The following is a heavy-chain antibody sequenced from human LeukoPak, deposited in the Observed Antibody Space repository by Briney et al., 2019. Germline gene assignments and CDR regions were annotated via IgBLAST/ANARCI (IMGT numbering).Heavy chain of an antibody. J-gene: IGHJ4*02. CDR2: ISSSSSYI. D-gene: IGHD2-15*01. V-gene: IGHV3-21*01. CDR1: GFTFSSYS. Sequence: GGSLRLSCAASGFTFSSYSMNWVRQAPGKGLEWVSSISSSSSYIYYADSVKGRFTISRDNAKNSLYLQMNSLRAEDTAVYYCARARPLGYCSGGSCFEFDYWGQGTRVTVSS. CDR3: ARARPLGYCSGGSCFEFDY.